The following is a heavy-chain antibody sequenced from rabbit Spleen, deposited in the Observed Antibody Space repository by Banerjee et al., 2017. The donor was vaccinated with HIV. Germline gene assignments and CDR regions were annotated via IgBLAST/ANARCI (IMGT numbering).Heavy chain of an antibody. CDR2: INAVTGKA. J-gene: IGHJ6*01. CDR3: ARDTSSSFSSYGMDL. V-gene: IGHV1S45*01. CDR1: GFSFSNKAV. Sequence: LEESGGGLVQPEGSLTLTCTASGFSFSNKAVMCWVRQAPGKGLEWIACINAVTGKAVYASWAKGRFTISKTSSTTVTLQVTSLTAADTATYFCARDTSSSFSSYGMDLWGQGTLVTVS. D-gene: IGHD1-1*01.